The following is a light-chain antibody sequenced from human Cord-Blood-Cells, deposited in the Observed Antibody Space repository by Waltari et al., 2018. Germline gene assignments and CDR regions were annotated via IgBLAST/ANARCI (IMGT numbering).Light chain of an antibody. CDR3: QSYDSSNQV. J-gene: IGLJ3*02. Sequence: NLMLPQPLSVSASPGKTVTISCTRSSCSIDRIYGQWYQQRPGSAPPTVIYEDNQRPSGVPDRFSGSIDSSSNSASLTISGLKTEDEADYYCQSYDSSNQVFGGGTKLTVL. CDR2: EDN. CDR1: SCSIDRIY. V-gene: IGLV6-57*03.